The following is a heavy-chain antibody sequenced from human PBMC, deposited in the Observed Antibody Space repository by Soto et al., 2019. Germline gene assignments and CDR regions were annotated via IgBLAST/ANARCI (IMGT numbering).Heavy chain of an antibody. V-gene: IGHV3-33*01. CDR3: ARGSATSYYGMDV. CDR2: IWYDGSNK. J-gene: IGHJ6*02. CDR1: GFTFSSYG. Sequence: PGGSLRLSCAASGFTFSSYGMHWVRQAPGKGLEWVAVIWYDGSNKYYADSVKGRFTISRDNSKNTLYLQMNSLRAEDTAVYYCARGSATSYYGMDVWGQGTTVTVSS. D-gene: IGHD6-25*01.